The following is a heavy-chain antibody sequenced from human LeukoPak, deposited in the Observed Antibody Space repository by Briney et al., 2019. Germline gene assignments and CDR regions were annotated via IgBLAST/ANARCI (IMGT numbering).Heavy chain of an antibody. CDR1: GFTVSSNY. J-gene: IGHJ2*01. CDR2: ISDNGSGT. V-gene: IGHV3-23*01. Sequence: GGSLRLSCAASGFTVSSNYMSWVRQAPGKGLEWVSSISDNGSGTTYADSVKGRFTMSRDNSKNTLYLQMNSLRAEDTAVYYCAKNLLGSESFSWYFDLWGRGTLVTVSS. D-gene: IGHD1-26*01. CDR3: AKNLLGSESFSWYFDL.